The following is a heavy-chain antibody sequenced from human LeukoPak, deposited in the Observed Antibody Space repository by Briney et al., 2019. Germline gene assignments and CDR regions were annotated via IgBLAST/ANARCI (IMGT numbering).Heavy chain of an antibody. J-gene: IGHJ6*02. CDR3: ARAMDV. Sequence: AGGSLRLSCAASGFTFNNYWMNWVRRAPGKGLEWVANIKQDGSKKYYVDSVKGRFTISRDNAKNSLYLQMDSLRAEDTAVYYCARAMDVWGQGTTVTVSS. V-gene: IGHV3-7*04. CDR1: GFTFNNYW. CDR2: IKQDGSKK.